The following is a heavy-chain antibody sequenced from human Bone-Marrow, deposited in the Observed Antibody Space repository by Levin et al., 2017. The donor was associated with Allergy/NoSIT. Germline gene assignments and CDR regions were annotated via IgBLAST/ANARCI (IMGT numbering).Heavy chain of an antibody. Sequence: GGSLRLSCAASGFTVGNNYMKWIRQAPGKGLEWVSLIYSGGSTYYADSVKGRFTISRDNSKNTLHLQMNSLRTEDTAVYYCARDRTCSGVTCYVSWGRGTLVTVSS. J-gene: IGHJ5*02. V-gene: IGHV3-66*01. CDR2: IYSGGST. CDR1: GFTVGNNY. CDR3: ARDRTCSGVTCYVS. D-gene: IGHD2-15*01.